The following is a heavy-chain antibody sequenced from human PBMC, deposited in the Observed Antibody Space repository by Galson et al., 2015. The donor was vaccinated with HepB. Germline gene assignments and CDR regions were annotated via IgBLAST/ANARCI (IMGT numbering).Heavy chain of an antibody. CDR3: TRGQQEDYDFWSGYYSNFDY. J-gene: IGHJ4*02. V-gene: IGHV3-49*03. D-gene: IGHD3-3*01. CDR2: IRSKAYGGTT. CDR1: GFTFGDYA. Sequence: SLRLSCAASGFTFGDYAMSWFRQAPGKGLEWVGFIRSKAYGGTTEYAASVKGRFTISRDDSKSIAYLQMNSLKTEDTAVYYCTRGQQEDYDFWSGYYSNFDYWGQGTLVTVSS.